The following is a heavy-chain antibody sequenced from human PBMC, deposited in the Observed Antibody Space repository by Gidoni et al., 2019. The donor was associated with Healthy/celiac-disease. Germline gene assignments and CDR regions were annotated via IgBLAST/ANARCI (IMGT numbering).Heavy chain of an antibody. D-gene: IGHD3-22*01. CDR2: INHSGST. V-gene: IGHV4-34*01. CDR3: ARRGYYYDSSGPSDAFDI. J-gene: IGHJ3*02. CDR1: GGSFSGYY. Sequence: QEQLQQWGAGLLKPSETLSRTCDVSGGSFSGYYWRWIRQPQGQGLEWIGEINHSGSTNYHPALKSRVTISVDTSKNQFSLKLSSVTAADTAVYYCARRGYYYDSSGPSDAFDIWGQGTMVTVSS.